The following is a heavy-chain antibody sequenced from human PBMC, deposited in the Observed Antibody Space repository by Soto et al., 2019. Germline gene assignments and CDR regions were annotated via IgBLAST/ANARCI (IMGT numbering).Heavy chain of an antibody. D-gene: IGHD2-15*01. CDR2: ISAYNGNT. CDR3: AREGGSQFGRYYFDY. Sequence: AASVKVSCKASGYTFTSYGISWVRQAPGQGLEWMGWISAYNGNTNYAQKLQGRVTMTTDTSTSTAYMELRSLRSDDTAVYYCAREGGSQFGRYYFDYWGQGTLVTVSS. J-gene: IGHJ4*02. CDR1: GYTFTSYG. V-gene: IGHV1-18*01.